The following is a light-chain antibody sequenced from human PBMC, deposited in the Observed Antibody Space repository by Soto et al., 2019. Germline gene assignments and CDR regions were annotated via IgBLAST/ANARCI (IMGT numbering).Light chain of an antibody. Sequence: QSVLTPTPSVSGAPGQKITMSCTGSSSNIGAGYDVHWYQQLPGAAPRLLIYADNNRPSGVPDRFSASNSGTSASLAITGLQGEDEAVYYCQSYDTSLSGVIFGAGTKLTVL. V-gene: IGLV1-40*01. CDR2: ADN. CDR1: SSNIGAGYD. J-gene: IGLJ2*01. CDR3: QSYDTSLSGVI.